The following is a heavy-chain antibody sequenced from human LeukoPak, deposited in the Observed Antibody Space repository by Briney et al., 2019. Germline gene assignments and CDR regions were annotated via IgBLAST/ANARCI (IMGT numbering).Heavy chain of an antibody. CDR3: ARVSSGYFDY. D-gene: IGHD3-3*01. Sequence: PSETLSLTCVVYGGSFSGYYWTWIRQPPEKGLEWIGEINHSGSTNYNPSLKSRVTISVDTSKNQFSLKLTSVTAADTAVYYCARVSSGYFDYWGQGTLVTVSS. V-gene: IGHV4-34*01. CDR1: GGSFSGYY. CDR2: INHSGST. J-gene: IGHJ4*02.